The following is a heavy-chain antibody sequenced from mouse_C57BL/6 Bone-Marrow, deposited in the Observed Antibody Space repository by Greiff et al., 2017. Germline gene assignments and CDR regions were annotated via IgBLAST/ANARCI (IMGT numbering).Heavy chain of an antibody. Sequence: EVQLLQSGGDLVKPGGSLKLSCAASGFTFSSYGMSWVRQTPDKRLEWVATISSGGSYTYYPDSVQGRFTISRDHAKHTMYLQMSSLTFEDTARYYCARQPYDGGPCALEYWGQGTSVTVSS. CDR2: ISSGGSYT. CDR3: ARQPYDGGPCALEY. V-gene: IGHV5-6*01. D-gene: IGHD2-3*01. CDR1: GFTFSSYG. J-gene: IGHJ4*01.